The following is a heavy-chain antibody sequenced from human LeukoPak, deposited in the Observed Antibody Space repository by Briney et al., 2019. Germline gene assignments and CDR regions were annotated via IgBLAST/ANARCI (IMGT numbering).Heavy chain of an antibody. CDR2: VSGSGDNT. D-gene: IGHD4-11*01. CDR3: ARWGNDYSQFDS. V-gene: IGHV3-23*01. Sequence: GESLRLSCAASGFTFNNYAMTWVRQAPGKGLEWVSVVSGSGDNTNYADSVKGRFTISRDNSKNTLFLQMNSLRTEDTAVYFCARWGNDYSQFDSWGQGTLVTVS. J-gene: IGHJ4*02. CDR1: GFTFNNYA.